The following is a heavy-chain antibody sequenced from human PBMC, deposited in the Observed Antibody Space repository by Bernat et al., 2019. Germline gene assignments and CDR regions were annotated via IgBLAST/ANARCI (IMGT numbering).Heavy chain of an antibody. CDR2: IRSKVDNYRT. CDR3: TRRYCSAGNCYSDY. D-gene: IGHD2-15*01. Sequence: EVQLVESGGDLVQPGGSLKLSCAASGFTFSGSTMHWVRQASGKGLEWVGRIRSKVDNYRTTYAVSVKGRFTISRDDSKNTAYLQMNSLKTEDTAVYYCTRRYCSAGNCYSDYWGQGTLVTVSS. V-gene: IGHV3-73*02. J-gene: IGHJ4*02. CDR1: GFTFSGST.